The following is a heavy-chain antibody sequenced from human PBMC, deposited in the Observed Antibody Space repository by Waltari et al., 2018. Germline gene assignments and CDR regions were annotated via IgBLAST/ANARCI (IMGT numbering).Heavy chain of an antibody. J-gene: IGHJ5*02. CDR2: FDPEDGET. D-gene: IGHD5-12*01. Sequence: QVQLVQSGAEVKKPGASVKVSCKVSGYTLTELSRHWVRQAPGKGLEWMGGFDPEDGETIYAQKFPGRVTMTEDTATDTAYMELSSLRSEDTAVYYCATHWGRGYDRRGLGFDPWGQGTLVTVSS. V-gene: IGHV1-24*01. CDR1: GYTLTELS. CDR3: ATHWGRGYDRRGLGFDP.